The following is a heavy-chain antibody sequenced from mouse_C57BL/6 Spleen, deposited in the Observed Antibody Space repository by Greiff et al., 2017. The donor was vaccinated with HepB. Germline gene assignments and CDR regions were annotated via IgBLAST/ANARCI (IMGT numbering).Heavy chain of an antibody. CDR2: IEPSDSYT. CDR3: ARAGTRYWYFDV. CDR1: GYTFTSYW. Sequence: QVQLQQPGAELVRPGTSVKLSCKASGYTFTSYWLHWVKQRPGQGLEWIGVIEPSDSYTNYNQKFKGKATLTVDTSSSTAYMQFSSLTSEDSAIYYCARAGTRYWYFDVWGTGTTVTVSS. J-gene: IGHJ1*03. V-gene: IGHV1-59*01. D-gene: IGHD4-1*01.